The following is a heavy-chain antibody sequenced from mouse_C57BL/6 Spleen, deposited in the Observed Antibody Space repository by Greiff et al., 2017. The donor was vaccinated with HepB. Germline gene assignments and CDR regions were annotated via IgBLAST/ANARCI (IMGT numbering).Heavy chain of an antibody. V-gene: IGHV1-52*01. CDR3: ARSFTRYAMDY. D-gene: IGHD1-1*01. CDR2: IDPSDSET. CDR1: GYTFTSYW. J-gene: IGHJ4*01. Sequence: QVQLKQPGAELVRPGSSVKLSCKASGYTFTSYWMHWVKQRPIQGLEWIGNIDPSDSETHYNQKFKDKATLTVDKSSSTAYMQLSSLTSEDSAVYYCARSFTRYAMDYWGQGTSVTVSS.